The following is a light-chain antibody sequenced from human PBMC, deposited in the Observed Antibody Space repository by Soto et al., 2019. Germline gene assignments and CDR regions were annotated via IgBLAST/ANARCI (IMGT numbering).Light chain of an antibody. CDR2: AAS. CDR1: QSISNF. V-gene: IGKV1-39*01. J-gene: IGKJ1*01. Sequence: DIQMTQSPSSLSASVGDRVTITCRASQSISNFLNWYQQKPGKAPKLLIYAASSLQSGVPSRFSGSGSGTDFTLTISSLQPEDFATYYCQQSYSTAWTFGQGTKGEIK. CDR3: QQSYSTAWT.